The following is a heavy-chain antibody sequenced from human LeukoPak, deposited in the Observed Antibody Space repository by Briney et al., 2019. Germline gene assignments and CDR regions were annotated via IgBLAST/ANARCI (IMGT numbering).Heavy chain of an antibody. CDR3: ARARSNWYFDY. J-gene: IGHJ4*02. V-gene: IGHV4-39*07. CDR1: GGSISSSSYY. CDR2: IFTSGST. Sequence: PSETLSLTCTVSGGSISSSSYYWGWIRQPPGKGLEWIGRIFTSGSTNYNPSLKSRVTMSVDTSKNQFSLKLSSVTAADTAVYYCARARSNWYFDYWGQGTLVTVSS. D-gene: IGHD6-13*01.